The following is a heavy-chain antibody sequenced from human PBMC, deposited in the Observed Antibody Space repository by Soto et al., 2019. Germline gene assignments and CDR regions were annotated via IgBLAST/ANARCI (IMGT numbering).Heavy chain of an antibody. CDR2: INSDGSST. CDR1: GFTFSSYW. Sequence: PGGSLRLSCAASGFTFSSYWMHWVGQSPGKGLVWVSRINSDGSSTSYADSVKGRFTISRDNAKNTLYLQMNSLRAEDTAVYYCARARHRYSSSAAWFDPWGHGTLVTVSS. D-gene: IGHD6-13*01. V-gene: IGHV3-74*01. CDR3: ARARHRYSSSAAWFDP. J-gene: IGHJ5*02.